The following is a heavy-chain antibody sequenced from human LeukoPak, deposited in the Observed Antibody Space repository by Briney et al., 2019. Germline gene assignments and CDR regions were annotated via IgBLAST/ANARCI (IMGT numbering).Heavy chain of an antibody. CDR2: IWYDGSNK. Sequence: GRSLRLSCAASGFTFSSYGMHWVRQTPGKGLEWVAVIWYDGSNKYYAASVNGRFTISRDNSKNTLYLQMNSLRAQDTAVYYCARILGYCTSASCYGYYYGMDVWGQGTTVTVSS. D-gene: IGHD2-2*01. CDR3: ARILGYCTSASCYGYYYGMDV. V-gene: IGHV3-33*01. J-gene: IGHJ6*02. CDR1: GFTFSSYG.